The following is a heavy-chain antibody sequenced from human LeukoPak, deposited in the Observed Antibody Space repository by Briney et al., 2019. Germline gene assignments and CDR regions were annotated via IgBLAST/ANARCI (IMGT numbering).Heavy chain of an antibody. CDR2: VSFDGSTK. V-gene: IGHV3-30-3*01. CDR3: AKDEAPFCSGTSCYRGMDV. CDR1: GFTFSTYT. J-gene: IGHJ6*02. Sequence: PGGSLRLSCAASGFTFSTYTMHWVRQAPGKGLEWVVLVSFDGSTKYYADSVKGRFTISRDNARNSLYLQMNSLRAEDTAVYYCAKDEAPFCSGTSCYRGMDVWGQGTTVTVSS. D-gene: IGHD2-2*02.